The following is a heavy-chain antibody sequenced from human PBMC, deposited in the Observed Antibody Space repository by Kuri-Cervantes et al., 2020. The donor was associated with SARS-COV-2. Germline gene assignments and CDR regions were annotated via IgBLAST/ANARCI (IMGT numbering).Heavy chain of an antibody. D-gene: IGHD4-23*01. Sequence: SETLSLTCAVSGVPVSGGTYYWSWIRQPPGKGLEWIGYIYYSGSTNYNPSLKSRVTISVDTSKNQFSLKLSSVTAADTAVYYCARDLGGSNYGGGDYWGQGTLVTVSS. CDR2: IYYSGST. CDR3: ARDLGGSNYGGGDY. CDR1: GVPVSGGTYY. J-gene: IGHJ4*02. V-gene: IGHV4-61*01.